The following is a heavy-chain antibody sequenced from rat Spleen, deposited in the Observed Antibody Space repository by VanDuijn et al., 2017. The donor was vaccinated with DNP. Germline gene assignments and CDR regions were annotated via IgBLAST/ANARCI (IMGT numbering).Heavy chain of an antibody. CDR2: ISHDGSST. CDR3: ARHGTYYSSLYYAMDA. J-gene: IGHJ4*01. Sequence: EVQLVESGGGLVQPGRSLKLSCAASGFTFSDYNMAWVRQAPKKGLGWVATISHDGSSTYYRDSVRGRFTISRDNAENTVYLQMNSLRSEDTATYYCARHGTYYSSLYYAMDAWGQGTSVTVSS. CDR1: GFTFSDYN. V-gene: IGHV5-7*01. D-gene: IGHD1-2*01.